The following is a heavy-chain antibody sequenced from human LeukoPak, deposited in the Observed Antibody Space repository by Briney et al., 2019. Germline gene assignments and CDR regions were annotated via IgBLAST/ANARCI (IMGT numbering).Heavy chain of an antibody. J-gene: IGHJ6*03. CDR2: MNPNSGNT. CDR1: GYTFTGYY. V-gene: IGHV1-8*03. CDR3: ARGPGYSYGTYYMDV. D-gene: IGHD5-18*01. Sequence: ASVKVSCKASGYTFTGYYMHWVRQAPGQGLEWMGWMNPNSGNTGYAQKFQGRVTITRNTSISTAYMELSSLRSEDTAVYYCARGPGYSYGTYYMDVWGKGTTVTVSS.